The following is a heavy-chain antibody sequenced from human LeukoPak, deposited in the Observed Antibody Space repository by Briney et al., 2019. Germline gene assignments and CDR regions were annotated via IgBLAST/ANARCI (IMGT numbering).Heavy chain of an antibody. J-gene: IGHJ4*02. CDR1: GFTFSNYN. V-gene: IGHV3-48*01. D-gene: IGHD3-3*01. Sequence: PGGSLRLSCAASGFTFSNYNMNWVRQAPGKGLEWVSYISSSSSTIYYADSVKGRFTISRDNAKNSLYLQMNTLSAEDTAVYYCARSLGGFWSGYPDYWGQGTLVTVSS. CDR2: ISSSSSTI. CDR3: ARSLGGFWSGYPDY.